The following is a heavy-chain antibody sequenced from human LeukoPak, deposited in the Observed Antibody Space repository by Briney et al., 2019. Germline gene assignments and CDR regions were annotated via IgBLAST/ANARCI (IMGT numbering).Heavy chain of an antibody. V-gene: IGHV3-33*06. CDR2: IWYDGSNK. CDR3: AKDRGKYRITMIVVVPDAFDI. J-gene: IGHJ3*02. D-gene: IGHD3-22*01. Sequence: GGSLRLSCAASGFTFSSYGMHWVRQAPGKGLEWVAVIWYDGSNKYYADSVKGRFTISRDNSKNTLYLQMNSLRAEDTAVYYCAKDRGKYRITMIVVVPDAFDIWGQGTMVTVSS. CDR1: GFTFSSYG.